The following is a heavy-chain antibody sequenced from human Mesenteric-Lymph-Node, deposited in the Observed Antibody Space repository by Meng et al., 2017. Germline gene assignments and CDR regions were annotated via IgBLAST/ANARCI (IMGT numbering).Heavy chain of an antibody. CDR1: GGSISSGGHS. CDR3: ARVDSSGYFLAY. CDR2: IYYSWST. V-gene: IGHV4-31*03. Sequence: QVQLQESGPGLVKPSQTLSLNCTVSGGSISSGGHSWSWIRQHPGKGLEWIAYIYYSWSTYSNPSLKSRFILSVDTSKNQFSLKLSSVTAADTAVYYCARVDSSGYFLAYWGQGTLVTVSS. D-gene: IGHD3-22*01. J-gene: IGHJ4*01.